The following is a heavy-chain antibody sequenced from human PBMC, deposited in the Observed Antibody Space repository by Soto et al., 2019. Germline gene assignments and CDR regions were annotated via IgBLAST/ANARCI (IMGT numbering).Heavy chain of an antibody. CDR3: ARVLEFVRGLSNWFDP. V-gene: IGHV1-69*01. Sequence: QVQLVQSGAEVKKPGSSVKVSCKASGGTFSSYAISWVRQAPGQGLEWMGGIIPICGTANYAQKFQGRVTITADESTSTADMELSSLRSEDTAVYYCARVLEFVRGLSNWFDPWGQGTLVTVSS. D-gene: IGHD3-3*01. CDR2: IIPICGTA. J-gene: IGHJ5*02. CDR1: GGTFSSYA.